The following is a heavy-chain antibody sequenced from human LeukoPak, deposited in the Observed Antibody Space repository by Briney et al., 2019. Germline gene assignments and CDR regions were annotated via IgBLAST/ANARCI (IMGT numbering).Heavy chain of an antibody. V-gene: IGHV2-5*01. J-gene: IGHJ3*02. CDR2: IYWNDYK. Sequence: SGPTLVKPTQTLTLTCTFSGFSLSTSGVGVGWIRQPPGKALEWLALIYWNDYKRYSPSLKSRLNITKDTSKNQVVLTMTNMDPVDTATYYCAHRGTGDAFDIWGQGTMVTVSS. CDR3: AHRGTGDAFDI. D-gene: IGHD3-16*01. CDR1: GFSLSTSGVG.